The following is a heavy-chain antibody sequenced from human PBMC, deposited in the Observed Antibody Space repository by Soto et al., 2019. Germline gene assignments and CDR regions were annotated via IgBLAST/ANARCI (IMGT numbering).Heavy chain of an antibody. J-gene: IGHJ4*02. CDR2: ISNDGGDQ. V-gene: IGHV3-30*18. Sequence: GGSLRLSCAASGFTFSNFAMHWVRQAPGTGLEWVAVISNDGGDQYSADSVKGRFTISRDNSKNTLYLQMNSLSAKDTAVYYCAKDSGRGSAEYFFGYWGRVTLVTVSS. CDR3: AKDSGRGSAEYFFGY. D-gene: IGHD3-10*01. CDR1: GFTFSNFA.